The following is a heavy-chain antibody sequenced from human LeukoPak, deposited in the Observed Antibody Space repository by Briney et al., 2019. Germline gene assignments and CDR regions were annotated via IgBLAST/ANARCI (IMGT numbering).Heavy chain of an antibody. J-gene: IGHJ6*02. Sequence: SGGSLRLSCAASGFTFSSYAMRWVRQAPGKGLEWVSAFGAGTGAITINADSVKGRFTISRDNSKNTLYLQLKSLRAEDTAVYYCAKESSTSNHYYGLDIWGRGTTVSVSS. CDR1: GFTFSSYA. CDR2: FGAGTGAIT. V-gene: IGHV3-23*01. D-gene: IGHD6-13*01. CDR3: AKESSTSNHYYGLDI.